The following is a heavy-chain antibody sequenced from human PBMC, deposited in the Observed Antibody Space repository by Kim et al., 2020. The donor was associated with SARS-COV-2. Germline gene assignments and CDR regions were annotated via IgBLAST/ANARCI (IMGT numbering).Heavy chain of an antibody. CDR2: ISYDGSNK. CDR1: GFTFSSYG. V-gene: IGHV3-30*18. Sequence: GGSLRLSCAASGFTFSSYGMHWVRQAPGKGLEWVAVISYDGSNKYYADSVKGRFTISRDNSKNTLYLQMNSLRAEDTAVYYCANMPSPYCSSTSCYNYYYYGMDVWGQGTTVTVSS. J-gene: IGHJ6*02. CDR3: ANMPSPYCSSTSCYNYYYYGMDV. D-gene: IGHD2-2*02.